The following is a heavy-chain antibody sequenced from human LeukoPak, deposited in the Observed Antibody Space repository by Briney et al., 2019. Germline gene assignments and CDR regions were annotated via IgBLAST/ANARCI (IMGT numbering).Heavy chain of an antibody. D-gene: IGHD3-3*01. CDR2: INHSGST. J-gene: IGHJ3*02. CDR1: GGSFSGYY. V-gene: IGHV4-34*01. Sequence: SETLSLTCAVYGGSFSGYYWSWIRQPPGKGLEWIGEINHSGSTNYNPSLKSRVTISVDTSKNQFSLKLSSVTAADTAVYYCARVKYDFWSGAPPDAFDIWGQGTMVTVSS. CDR3: ARVKYDFWSGAPPDAFDI.